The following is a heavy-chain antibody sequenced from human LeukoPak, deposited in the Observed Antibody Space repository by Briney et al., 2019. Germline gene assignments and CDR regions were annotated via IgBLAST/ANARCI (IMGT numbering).Heavy chain of an antibody. CDR1: GGSSSGYY. CDR3: ARGHSDQKGSRDYYY. D-gene: IGHD3-22*01. J-gene: IGHJ4*02. CDR2: INHSGST. V-gene: IGHV4-34*01. Sequence: SETLSLTCAVYGGSSSGYYWSWIRQPPGKGLEWIGEINHSGSTNYNPSLKSRVTISVDTSKNQFSLKLSSVTAADTAVYYCARGHSDQKGSRDYYYWGQGTLVTVSS.